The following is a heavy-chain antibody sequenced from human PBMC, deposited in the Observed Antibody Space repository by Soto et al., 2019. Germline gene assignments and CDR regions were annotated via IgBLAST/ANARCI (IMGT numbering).Heavy chain of an antibody. J-gene: IGHJ4*02. CDR3: ATAGDSNDGNY. CDR1: GFTFSSYA. CDR2: ISGSGGST. Sequence: GGSLRLSCAASGFTFSSYAMSWVRQAPGKGLEWVSAISGSGGSTYYADSVKGRFTISRDNSKNTLYLQMNSLRAEDTAVYYYATAGDSNDGNYWGQGTLVTVSS. D-gene: IGHD4-4*01. V-gene: IGHV3-23*01.